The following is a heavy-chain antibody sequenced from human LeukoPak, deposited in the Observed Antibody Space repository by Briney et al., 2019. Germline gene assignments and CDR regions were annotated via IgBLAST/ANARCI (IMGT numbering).Heavy chain of an antibody. CDR1: GFTFSSYG. V-gene: IGHV3-23*01. CDR3: AKARLPHCGTDCLEY. D-gene: IGHD2-21*02. J-gene: IGHJ4*02. Sequence: GGSLRLSCAASGFTFSSYGMSWVRQAPGKGLEWVSVISGSGDKIYYADSYGDSVKGRFTISRDNSKNTLYLQMNSLRVEDTAVYYCAKARLPHCGTDCLEYWCRGTLVTVSS. CDR2: ISGSGDKI.